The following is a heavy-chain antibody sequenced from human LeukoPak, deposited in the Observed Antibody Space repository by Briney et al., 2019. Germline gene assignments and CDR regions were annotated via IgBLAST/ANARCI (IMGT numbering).Heavy chain of an antibody. CDR3: AKGAVAGNQKPGGY. CDR1: GFTVSSNY. CDR2: IYSGGST. V-gene: IGHV3-53*01. Sequence: GGSLRLSCAASGFTVSSNYMSWVRQAPGKGLEWVSVIYSGGSTYYADSVKGRFTISRDNSKNTLYLQMNSLRAEDTAVYYCAKGAVAGNQKPGGYWGQGTLVTVSS. D-gene: IGHD6-19*01. J-gene: IGHJ4*02.